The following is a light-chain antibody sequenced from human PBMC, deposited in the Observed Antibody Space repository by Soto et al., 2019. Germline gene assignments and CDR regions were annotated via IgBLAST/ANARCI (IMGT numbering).Light chain of an antibody. V-gene: IGKV1-33*01. Sequence: DIQMTQSPSSLSASVGDRVTIICQASHDINNYLNWYKQKPGKAPKLLIYDSSNLEIGVPSRFSGSGYGTRFSFTISSLQPEDIATYYCQQFDNLPFTFGQGTRLVIK. CDR2: DSS. J-gene: IGKJ5*01. CDR3: QQFDNLPFT. CDR1: HDINNY.